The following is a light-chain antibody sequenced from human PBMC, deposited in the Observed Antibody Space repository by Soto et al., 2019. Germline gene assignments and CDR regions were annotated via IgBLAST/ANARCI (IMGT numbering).Light chain of an antibody. V-gene: IGKV3-20*01. J-gene: IGKJ2*01. CDR3: QQYGSSPMYT. Sequence: EIVLTQSPGTLSLSPGERATLSCRASQSVSSSYLAWYQQKPGQAPRLLIYGASSRATGLPDRFSGSGSGTDFTLTISRLEPEDFAVYDCQQYGSSPMYTFGQGTKLEIK. CDR2: GAS. CDR1: QSVSSSY.